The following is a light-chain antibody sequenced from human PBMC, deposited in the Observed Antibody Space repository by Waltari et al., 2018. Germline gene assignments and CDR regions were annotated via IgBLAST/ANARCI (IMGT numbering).Light chain of an antibody. Sequence: EIVLTQSPGPLSLSPGERATLPCRAGQSVSSGYLAWYQQRPGQAPRLLIYSSSSRATGIPDRFSGSGSGTEFALTISRLEPEDFAVYYCQQYGSSPLTFGGGTKVEIK. CDR2: SSS. CDR1: QSVSSGY. CDR3: QQYGSSPLT. V-gene: IGKV3-20*01. J-gene: IGKJ4*01.